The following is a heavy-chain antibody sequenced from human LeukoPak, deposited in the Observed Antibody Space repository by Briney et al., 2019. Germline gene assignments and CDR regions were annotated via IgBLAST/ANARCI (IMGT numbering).Heavy chain of an antibody. J-gene: IGHJ6*03. CDR2: IKQDGSDK. CDR1: GFTFSSYW. D-gene: IGHD3-16*02. Sequence: GGSLRLSCVASGFTFSSYWLSWVRQAPGKGLEWVANIKQDGSDKYYVDSVKGRFTMSRDNAKNSVYLQMNRLRVEDTAVYYCARRSYRGVIGVYYYYYMDVWGKGTPVTVSS. CDR3: ARRSYRGVIGVYYYYYMDV. V-gene: IGHV3-7*01.